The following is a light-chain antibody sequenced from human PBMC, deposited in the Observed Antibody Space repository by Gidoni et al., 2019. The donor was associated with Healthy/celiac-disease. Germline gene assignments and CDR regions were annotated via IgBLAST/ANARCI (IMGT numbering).Light chain of an antibody. V-gene: IGKV3-11*01. J-gene: IGKJ4*01. CDR2: DAS. Sequence: DIVLTQSPATLSLSPGESATLSCRASQSVISYLSWYQQKPGQSPRLLIYDASNRAPGTPARFSGSGSGTDFTLTISSLEPEDFAVYYCQQRSNWPPEVTFGGGTKVEIK. CDR1: QSVISY. CDR3: QQRSNWPPEVT.